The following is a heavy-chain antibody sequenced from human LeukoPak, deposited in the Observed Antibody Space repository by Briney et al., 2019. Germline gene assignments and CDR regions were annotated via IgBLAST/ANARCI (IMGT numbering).Heavy chain of an antibody. CDR2: ISAYNGNT. D-gene: IGHD4-23*01. J-gene: IGHJ4*02. Sequence: ASVKVSCKASGYTFTSYGISWVRQAPGQGLEWMGWISAYNGNTNYAQKLQGRVTMTTDTSTSTAYMELRSLRSDVTAVYYCARQGYGGHSQGAADYWGQGTLVTVSS. CDR1: GYTFTSYG. V-gene: IGHV1-18*01. CDR3: ARQGYGGHSQGAADY.